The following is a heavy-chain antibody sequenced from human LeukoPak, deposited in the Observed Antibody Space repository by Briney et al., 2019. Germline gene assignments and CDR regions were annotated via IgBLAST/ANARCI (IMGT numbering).Heavy chain of an antibody. CDR2: IRSKANSYAT. D-gene: IGHD5-18*01. Sequence: GGSLRLSCAASGFTFSGSAMHWVRQASGKGLEWVGRIRSKANSYATAYAASVKGRFTISRDDSKNTAYLQMNSLKTEDTAVYYCTSITADTAMVGFDYWGQGTLVTVSS. CDR3: TSITADTAMVGFDY. J-gene: IGHJ4*02. CDR1: GFTFSGSA. V-gene: IGHV3-73*01.